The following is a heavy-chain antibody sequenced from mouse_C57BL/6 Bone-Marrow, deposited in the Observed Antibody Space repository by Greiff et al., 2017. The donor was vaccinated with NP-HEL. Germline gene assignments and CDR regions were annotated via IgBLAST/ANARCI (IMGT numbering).Heavy chain of an antibody. CDR1: GFNIKNTY. CDR2: IDPANGNT. V-gene: IGHV14-3*01. D-gene: IGHD1-1*01. J-gene: IGHJ1*03. Sequence: VQLKQSVAELVRPGASVKLSCTASGFNIKNTYMHWVKQRPEQGLEWIGRIDPANGNTKYAPKFQGKAPITADTSSNTAYLQLSSLTSEDTAIYYCARSSYYGHWYFDVWGTGTTVTVSS. CDR3: ARSSYYGHWYFDV.